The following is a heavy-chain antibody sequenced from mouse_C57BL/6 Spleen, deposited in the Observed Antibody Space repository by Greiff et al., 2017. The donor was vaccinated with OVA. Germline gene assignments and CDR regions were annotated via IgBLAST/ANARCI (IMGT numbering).Heavy chain of an antibody. CDR1: GYTFTDYN. CDR3: ARRDDYCWGSYFDV. Sequence: VQLQQSGPELVKPGASVKIPCKASGYTFTDYNMDWVKQSHGKSLEWIGDINPNNGGTIYNQKFKGKATLTVDKSSSTAYMELRSLTSEDAADYYCARRDDYCWGSYFDVWGQGTTLTVSS. J-gene: IGHJ2*01. V-gene: IGHV1-18*01. CDR2: INPNNGGT. D-gene: IGHD2-4*01.